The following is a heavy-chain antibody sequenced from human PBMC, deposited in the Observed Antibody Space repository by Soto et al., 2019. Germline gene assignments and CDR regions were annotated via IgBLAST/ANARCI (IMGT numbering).Heavy chain of an antibody. V-gene: IGHV3-53*01. D-gene: IGHD2-21*02. CDR2: IYSGGST. Sequence: PGGSLRLSCAASGFTVSSNYMSWVRQAPGKGLEWVSVIYSGGSTYYADSAKGRFTISRDNSKNTLYLQMNSLRAEDTAVYYCARGGIVVVTAIPWAIFDYWGQGTLVTVSS. CDR3: ARGGIVVVTAIPWAIFDY. CDR1: GFTVSSNY. J-gene: IGHJ4*02.